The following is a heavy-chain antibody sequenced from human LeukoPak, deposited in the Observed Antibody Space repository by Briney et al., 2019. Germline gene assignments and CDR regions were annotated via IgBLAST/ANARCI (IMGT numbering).Heavy chain of an antibody. J-gene: IGHJ4*02. CDR2: IYHSGST. CDR1: GYSISGGYY. Sequence: SETLSLTCTVSGYSISGGYYWGWIRQPPGKGLEWIGSIYHSGSTYYNPSLKSRVTISVDTSENQFSLKLSSVTAADTAVYYCALVGSVVVPASDFDYWGQGTLVTVSS. CDR3: ALVGSVVVPASDFDY. V-gene: IGHV4-38-2*02. D-gene: IGHD2-2*01.